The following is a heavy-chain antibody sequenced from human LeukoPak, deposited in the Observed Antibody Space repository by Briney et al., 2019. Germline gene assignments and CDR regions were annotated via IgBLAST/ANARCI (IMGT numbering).Heavy chain of an antibody. Sequence: SETLSLTCTVSGGSISSHYWSWIRQPPGKGLEWIGYIDYTGTANYNPSLKSRVTISLDTSKNQFSLKLSSVTAADTAVYYCASRSSGVAATPFDYWGQGTLVTVSS. D-gene: IGHD2-15*01. CDR3: ASRSSGVAATPFDY. CDR2: IDYTGTA. V-gene: IGHV4-59*11. J-gene: IGHJ4*02. CDR1: GGSISSHY.